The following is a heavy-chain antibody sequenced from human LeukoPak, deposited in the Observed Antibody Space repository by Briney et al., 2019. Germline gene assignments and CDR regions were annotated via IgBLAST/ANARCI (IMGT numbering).Heavy chain of an antibody. V-gene: IGHV4-39*07. D-gene: IGHD6-13*01. Sequence: KTSETLSLTCTVSGGSISSSSYYWGWIRQPPGKGLEWIGSIYYSGSTYYNPSLKSRVTISVDTSKNQFSLKLSSVTAADTAVYYCARDPGIAAADHAFDIWGQGTMVTVSS. J-gene: IGHJ3*02. CDR3: ARDPGIAAADHAFDI. CDR2: IYYSGST. CDR1: GGSISSSSYY.